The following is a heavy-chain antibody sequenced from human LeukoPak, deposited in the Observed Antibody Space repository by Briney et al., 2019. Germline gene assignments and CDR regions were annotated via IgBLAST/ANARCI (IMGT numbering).Heavy chain of an antibody. CDR2: INHSGST. Sequence: SETLSLTCTVSGGSISSYYWSWIRQPPGKGLEWIGEINHSGSTSYNPSLKSRVTISVDTSKNQFSLKLSSVTAADTAVYYCARGEETEGYYYYYYMDVWGKGTTVTVSS. CDR1: GGSISSYY. CDR3: ARGEETEGYYYYYYMDV. J-gene: IGHJ6*03. D-gene: IGHD5-24*01. V-gene: IGHV4-34*01.